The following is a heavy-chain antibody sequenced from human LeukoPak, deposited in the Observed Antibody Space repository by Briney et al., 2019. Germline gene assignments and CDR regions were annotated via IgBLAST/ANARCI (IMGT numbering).Heavy chain of an antibody. J-gene: IGHJ4*02. CDR3: ARRIVGGHLGDY. CDR1: GYTFTQYG. V-gene: IGHV1-18*01. D-gene: IGHD1-26*01. CDR2: ISAKNGNR. Sequence: ASVKVSCRASGYTFTQYGMSWLRQAPGQGLEWMGWISAKNGNRDYAQKFQGRVTMTADTSTSTAYMELRSLSSDDTAMYYCARRIVGGHLGDYWGQGTLVTASS.